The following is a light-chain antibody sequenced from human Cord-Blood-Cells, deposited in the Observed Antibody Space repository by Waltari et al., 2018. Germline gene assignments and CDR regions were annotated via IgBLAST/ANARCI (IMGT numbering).Light chain of an antibody. Sequence: DIQMTQSPSSLSASVGDRVTITCRASQSISSSLNWYQQKPGKAPKLLIYAASSLQSGVPPRCSGSGSVTDFTLTISSLQPEDFATHNCQQSYSTPPWTFGQGTKVEIK. CDR1: QSISSS. CDR3: QQSYSTPPWT. CDR2: AAS. J-gene: IGKJ1*01. V-gene: IGKV1-39*01.